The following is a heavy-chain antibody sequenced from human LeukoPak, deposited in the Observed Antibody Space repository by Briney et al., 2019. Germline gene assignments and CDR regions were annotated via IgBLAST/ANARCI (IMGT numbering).Heavy chain of an antibody. CDR1: GFTFTEHW. D-gene: IGHD5-24*01. CDR3: ARDRLQSWFDP. V-gene: IGHV3-74*01. CDR2: IDIDGRER. J-gene: IGHJ5*02. Sequence: GGSLRLSCAASGFTFTEHWLHWVRQAPGKGLEWVARIDIDGRERIYADCVKARFTISRDNAMNTLYLQMNSLRAEDTAVYHCARDRLQSWFDPWGQGTLVTVSS.